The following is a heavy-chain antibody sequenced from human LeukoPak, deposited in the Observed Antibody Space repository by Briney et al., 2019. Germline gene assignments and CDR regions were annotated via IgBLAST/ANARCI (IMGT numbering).Heavy chain of an antibody. Sequence: GGSLRLSCAASKFPFTIYAMSWVRQAPGKGLEWVSSITSGGETTYYAGSVKGRFTISRDNSKDTMYLQMNSLRAEDTAIYYCSRDRPNYFGTDGHYYRRGGDYWGRGTLVTVSS. CDR3: SRDRPNYFGTDGHYYRRGGDY. V-gene: IGHV3-23*01. CDR2: ITSGGETT. J-gene: IGHJ4*02. D-gene: IGHD3-22*01. CDR1: KFPFTIYA.